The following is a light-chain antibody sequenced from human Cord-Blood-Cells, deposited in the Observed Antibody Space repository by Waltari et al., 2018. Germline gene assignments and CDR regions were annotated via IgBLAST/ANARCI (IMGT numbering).Light chain of an antibody. Sequence: CRASQSVSSSYLSWYQQKPGQAPRLLIYGVSTRATGIPARFSGSGSGTDFTLTISSLQPEDFAVYYCQQDYNLPLTFGGGTKVEIK. J-gene: IGKJ4*01. CDR1: QSVSSSY. V-gene: IGKV3D-7*01. CDR3: QQDYNLPLT. CDR2: GVS.